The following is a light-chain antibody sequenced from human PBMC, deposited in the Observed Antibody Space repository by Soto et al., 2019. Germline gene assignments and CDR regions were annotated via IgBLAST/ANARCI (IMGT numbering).Light chain of an antibody. CDR2: GAS. Sequence: EIVLTQSPGTLSLSPGERATLSCRASQSVSSSYLAWYQQKPGQAPRLLTYGASGRATGIPDRFSGSGSGTDFTLTISRLEPEDFAVYYCQQYGSSPLTFGGGTKVDIK. J-gene: IGKJ4*01. CDR3: QQYGSSPLT. CDR1: QSVSSSY. V-gene: IGKV3-20*01.